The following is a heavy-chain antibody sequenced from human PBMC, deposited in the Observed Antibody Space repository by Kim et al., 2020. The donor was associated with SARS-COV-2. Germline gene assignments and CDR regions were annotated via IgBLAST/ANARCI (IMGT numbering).Heavy chain of an antibody. V-gene: IGHV3-15*01. CDR2: IKSKTDGGTT. CDR1: GFTFSNAW. CDR3: TTDEVPAAIVVDV. D-gene: IGHD2-2*01. J-gene: IGHJ6*02. Sequence: GGSLRLSCAASGFTFSNAWMSWVRQAPGKGLEWVGRIKSKTDGGTTDYAAPVKGRFTISRDDSKNTLYLQMNSLKTEDTAVYYCTTDEVPAAIVVDVWGQGTTVTVSS.